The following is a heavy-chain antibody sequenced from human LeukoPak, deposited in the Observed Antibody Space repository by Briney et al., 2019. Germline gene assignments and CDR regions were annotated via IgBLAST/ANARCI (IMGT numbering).Heavy chain of an antibody. CDR3: ARGGLEYQLLSYFDY. CDR2: IYYSGST. D-gene: IGHD2-2*01. J-gene: IGHJ4*02. Sequence: SGTLSLTCTVSGGSISTYYWNWIRQPPGKGLEWIGYIYYSGSTNYNPSLKSRVTISVDTSKNQFSLKSSSVTAADTAVYYCARGGLEYQLLSYFDYWGQGTLVTVSS. V-gene: IGHV4-59*01. CDR1: GGSISTYY.